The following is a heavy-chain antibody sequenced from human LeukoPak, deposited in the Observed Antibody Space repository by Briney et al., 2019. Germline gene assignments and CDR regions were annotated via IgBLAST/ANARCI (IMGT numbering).Heavy chain of an antibody. Sequence: SETLSLTCTVSGGSISSNSYYWGWIRQPPGKGLEWIGSIYFTGSTFYNPSLKSRVTISIDTSKNQFSLKENSVTAADTAVYYCVRHRRHNSGWYEFYYWGQGTLVTVSS. CDR3: VRHRRHNSGWYEFYY. V-gene: IGHV4-39*01. J-gene: IGHJ4*02. CDR1: GGSISSNSYY. D-gene: IGHD6-19*01. CDR2: IYFTGST.